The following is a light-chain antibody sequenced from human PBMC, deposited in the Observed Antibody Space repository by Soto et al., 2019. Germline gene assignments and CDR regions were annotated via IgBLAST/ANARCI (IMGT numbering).Light chain of an antibody. CDR1: QGINDY. CDR2: AAS. J-gene: IGKJ4*01. CDR3: QQFNTYPLT. Sequence: DIQLTQSPSFLSASVGDRVTITCRASQGINDYLAWYQQKPGKAPKLLIYAASTLQIEVPSRFSGSESGTEFPLTISSLQPEDFATYYCQQFNTYPLTFGGGTKVEVK. V-gene: IGKV1-9*01.